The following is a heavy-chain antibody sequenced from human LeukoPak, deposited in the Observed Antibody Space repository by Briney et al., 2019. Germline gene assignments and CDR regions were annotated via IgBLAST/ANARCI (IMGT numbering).Heavy chain of an antibody. Sequence: PGGSLRLSCAASGFTFSSYGMHWVRQAPGKGLEWVAVTWHDGSNKYYADSVKGRFTISRDNSKNTLYLQMNSLRAEDTAVYYCAKVARGVSSDAFDIWGQGTMVTVSS. CDR2: TWHDGSNK. V-gene: IGHV3-30*02. CDR1: GFTFSSYG. J-gene: IGHJ3*02. D-gene: IGHD3-10*01. CDR3: AKVARGVSSDAFDI.